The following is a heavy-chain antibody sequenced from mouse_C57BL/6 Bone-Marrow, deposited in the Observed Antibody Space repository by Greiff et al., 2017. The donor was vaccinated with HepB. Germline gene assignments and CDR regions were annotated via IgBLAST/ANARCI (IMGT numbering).Heavy chain of an antibody. V-gene: IGHV5-4*03. CDR1: GFTFSSYA. J-gene: IGHJ1*03. Sequence: DEKLVESGGGLVKPGGSLKLSCAASGFTFSSYAMSWVRQTPEKRLEWVATISDGGSYTYYPDNVKGRFTISRDNAKNNLYLQMSHLKSEDTAMYYCARGLYGSSLDWYFDVWGTGTTVTVSS. D-gene: IGHD1-1*01. CDR2: ISDGGSYT. CDR3: ARGLYGSSLDWYFDV.